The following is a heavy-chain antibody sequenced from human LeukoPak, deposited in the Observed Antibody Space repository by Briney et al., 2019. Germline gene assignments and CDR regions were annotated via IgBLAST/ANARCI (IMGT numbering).Heavy chain of an antibody. J-gene: IGHJ6*02. CDR1: GFTFSSHW. Sequence: GGSLRLSCAASGFTFSSHWMSWVRQAPGKGLEWVASIRPDGSEEYYMDSVKGRFTISRDNAKNSLYLQMNSLRAEDTAVYYCSRPRGDYSNYYYYGMDVWGQGTTVTVSS. CDR3: SRPRGDYSNYYYYGMDV. V-gene: IGHV3-7*01. D-gene: IGHD4-11*01. CDR2: IRPDGSEE.